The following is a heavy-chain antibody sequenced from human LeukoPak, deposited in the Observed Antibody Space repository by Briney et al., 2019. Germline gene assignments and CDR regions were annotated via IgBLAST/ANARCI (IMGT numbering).Heavy chain of an antibody. J-gene: IGHJ4*02. V-gene: IGHV3-23*01. CDR2: ISGTGDST. CDR3: ARAEKGAYDSGDYVGY. CDR1: GFTFRSYA. D-gene: IGHD4-17*01. Sequence: GGSLRLSCAASGFTFRSYAMSWVRQAPGKGLEWVSTISGTGDSTYYADSVKGRFTISRDNAKNSLYLQMNSLRAEDTAVYYCARAEKGAYDSGDYVGYWGQGTLVSVSS.